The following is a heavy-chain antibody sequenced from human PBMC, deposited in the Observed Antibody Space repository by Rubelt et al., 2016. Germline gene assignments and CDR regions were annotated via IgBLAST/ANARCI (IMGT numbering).Heavy chain of an antibody. CDR1: GYTFTTYG. CDR3: ARGYCSSANCLFNWFDP. D-gene: IGHD2-2*01. Sequence: QVQLVQSGAEVKKPGASVKVSCKASGYTFTTYGISWVRQAPGQGLEWMGWIRTYNGNTHYAQKIQGRGTMTTDTSTSTAYMELRSLRSDDTAMYFCARGYCSSANCLFNWFDPWGQGTLVTVSS. CDR2: IRTYNGNT. J-gene: IGHJ5*02. V-gene: IGHV1-18*01.